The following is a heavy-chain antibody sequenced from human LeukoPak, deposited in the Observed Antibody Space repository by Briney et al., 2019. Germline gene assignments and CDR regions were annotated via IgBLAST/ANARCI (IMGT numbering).Heavy chain of an antibody. V-gene: IGHV3-53*01. CDR2: IYSGGST. CDR3: AVALANRVTYGHYYYGMDV. J-gene: IGHJ6*02. Sequence: GGSLRLSCAASGFTVSSNYMSWVRQAPGKGLEWVSVIYSGGSTYYADSVKGRFTISKDNSKNTLYLQMNSLRAEDTAVYYCAVALANRVTYGHYYYGMDVWGPGTTVTVSS. CDR1: GFTVSSNY. D-gene: IGHD4-17*01.